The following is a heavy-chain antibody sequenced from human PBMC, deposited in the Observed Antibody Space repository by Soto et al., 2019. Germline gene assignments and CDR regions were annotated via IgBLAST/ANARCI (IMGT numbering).Heavy chain of an antibody. CDR2: ISSSSSYI. CDR3: AREGSPIVVVVAASGDAFDI. V-gene: IGHV3-21*01. D-gene: IGHD2-15*01. Sequence: GGSLRLSCAASGFTFSSYSMNWVRQAPGKGLEWVSSISSSSSYIYYADSVKGRFTISRDNAKNSLYLQMNSLRAEDTAVYYCAREGSPIVVVVAASGDAFDIWGQGTMVTVSS. CDR1: GFTFSSYS. J-gene: IGHJ3*02.